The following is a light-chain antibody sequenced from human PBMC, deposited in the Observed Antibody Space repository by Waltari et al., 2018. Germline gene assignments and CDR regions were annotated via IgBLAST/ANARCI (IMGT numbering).Light chain of an antibody. CDR2: CNH. CDR3: AAWDDSLNAWV. CDR1: SSNIGSNT. J-gene: IGLJ3*02. Sequence: QSVLTQPPSASGTPGQSVTISCSGSSSNIGSNTVNWYQQLPGTAPKLPIYCNHQRPSGVPDRFSASRSGTSASLAISGLQSGDGADFYCAAWDDSLNAWVFGGGTKLTVL. V-gene: IGLV1-44*01.